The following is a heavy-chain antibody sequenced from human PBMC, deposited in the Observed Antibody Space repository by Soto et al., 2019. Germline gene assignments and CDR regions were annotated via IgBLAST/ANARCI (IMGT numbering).Heavy chain of an antibody. J-gene: IGHJ5*02. CDR3: ARGGGWYVWFDP. V-gene: IGHV1-3*01. CDR2: INAGNGNT. Sequence: ASVKVSCKASGYTFTSYAMHWVRQAPGQRLEWMRWINAGNGNTKYSQKFQGRVTITRDTSASTAYMELSSLRSEDTAVYYCARGGGWYVWFDPWGQGTLVTVSS. D-gene: IGHD6-19*01. CDR1: GYTFTSYA.